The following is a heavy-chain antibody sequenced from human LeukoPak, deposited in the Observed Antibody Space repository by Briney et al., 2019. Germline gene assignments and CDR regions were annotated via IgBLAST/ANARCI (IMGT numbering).Heavy chain of an antibody. V-gene: IGHV4-59*08. CDR3: ASRIRYFDWYFDY. D-gene: IGHD3-9*01. J-gene: IGHJ4*02. CDR2: IYYSGST. Sequence: SETLSLTCTVSGGSISSYYWSWIRQPPGKGLEWIGYIYYSGSTNYNPSLKSRVTISVDTSKNQFSLKLSSVTAADTAVYYCASRIRYFDWYFDYWGQGTLVTVSS. CDR1: GGSISSYY.